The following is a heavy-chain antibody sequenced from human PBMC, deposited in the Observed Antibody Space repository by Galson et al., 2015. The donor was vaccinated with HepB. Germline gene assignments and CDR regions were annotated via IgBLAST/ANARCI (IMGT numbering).Heavy chain of an antibody. V-gene: IGHV4-59*01. D-gene: IGHD2-15*01. Sequence: ETLSLTCTVSGGSISSYYWSWIRQPPGKGLEWIGYIYYSGSTNYNPSLKSRVTISVDTSKNQFSLKLSSVTAADTAVYYCARDRVCGGSCLDGMDVWGQGTTVTVSS. J-gene: IGHJ6*02. CDR1: GGSISSYY. CDR2: IYYSGST. CDR3: ARDRVCGGSCLDGMDV.